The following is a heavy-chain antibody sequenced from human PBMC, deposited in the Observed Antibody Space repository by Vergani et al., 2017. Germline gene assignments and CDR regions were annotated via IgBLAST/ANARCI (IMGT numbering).Heavy chain of an antibody. V-gene: IGHV3-30*04. Sequence: QVQLVESGGGVVQPGRSLRLSCAASGFTFSSYAMHWVRQAPGKGLEWVAVISYDGSNKYYADSVKGRFTISRDNSKNALYLQMNSLRVEDTAVYYCARTPHGTSFYYGLDVWGQGTTVTVSS. CDR3: ARTPHGTSFYYGLDV. CDR2: ISYDGSNK. J-gene: IGHJ6*02. D-gene: IGHD2-2*01. CDR1: GFTFSSYA.